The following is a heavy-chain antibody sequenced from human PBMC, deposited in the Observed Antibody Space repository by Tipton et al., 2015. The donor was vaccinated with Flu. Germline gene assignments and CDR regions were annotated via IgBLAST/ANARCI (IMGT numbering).Heavy chain of an antibody. CDR2: IYYSGST. V-gene: IGHV4-61*01. J-gene: IGHJ4*02. CDR3: ARVPFGDGYDYYFDF. Sequence: TLSLTCTVSGDSVSSGRYYWSWLRQTPGKGLEWIGYIYYSGSTTYNPSLRTRVNISIDTSKKQFSLEVSSAITADTAMYYCARVPFGDGYDYYFDFWGQGILVTVSS. CDR1: GDSVSSGRYY. D-gene: IGHD5-24*01.